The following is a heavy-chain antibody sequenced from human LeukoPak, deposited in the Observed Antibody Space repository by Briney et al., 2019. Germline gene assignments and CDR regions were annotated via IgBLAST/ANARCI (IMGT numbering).Heavy chain of an antibody. CDR1: GFSFSTYT. CDR2: ISGSGGST. CDR3: AKDPTGYSNYYDSSGTL. D-gene: IGHD3-22*01. J-gene: IGHJ4*02. Sequence: GGSLRLSCAASGFSFSTYTMSWVRQAPGKGLEWVSAISGSGGSTYYADSVKGRFTISRDNSKNTLYLQMNSLRAEDTAVYYCAKDPTGYSNYYDSSGTLWGQGTLVTVSS. V-gene: IGHV3-23*01.